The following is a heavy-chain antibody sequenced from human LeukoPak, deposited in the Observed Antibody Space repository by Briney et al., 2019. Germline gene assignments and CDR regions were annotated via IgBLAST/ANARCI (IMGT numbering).Heavy chain of an antibody. J-gene: IGHJ5*02. V-gene: IGHV4-31*03. Sequence: PSQTLSLTCTVSGGSLSSGGYYWSWIRQPPGKGLEWIGYIYYSGSTYYNLSLKSRVTISVDTPKNQFSLEMSSVPAADTAVFFCATEQDPANWFDPLGQGTLV. CDR1: GGSLSSGGYY. CDR3: ATEQDPANWFDP. CDR2: IYYSGST. D-gene: IGHD1/OR15-1a*01.